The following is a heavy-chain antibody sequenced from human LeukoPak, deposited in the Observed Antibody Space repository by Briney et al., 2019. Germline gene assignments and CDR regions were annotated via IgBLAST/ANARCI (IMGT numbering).Heavy chain of an antibody. D-gene: IGHD3-3*02. V-gene: IGHV3-30*02. J-gene: IGHJ3*02. CDR2: IRYDGSNK. CDR3: AKDHIWAFDI. Sequence: TGGSLRLSCAASGFTFSSYGMYWVRQAPGKGLEWVAFIRYDGSNKYYADSVKGRFTISRDNSKNTLYLQMNSLRAEDTAVYYCAKDHIWAFDIWGQGTMVTVPS. CDR1: GFTFSSYG.